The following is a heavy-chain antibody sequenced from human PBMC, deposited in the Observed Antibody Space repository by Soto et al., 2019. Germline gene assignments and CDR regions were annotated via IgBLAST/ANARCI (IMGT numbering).Heavy chain of an antibody. V-gene: IGHV1-3*01. CDR3: AAPSLAARLSYYYYGMDV. CDR2: INAGNGNT. J-gene: IGHJ6*02. CDR1: GYTFTSYA. D-gene: IGHD6-6*01. Sequence: QVQLVQSGAEVKKPGASVKVSCKASGYTFTSYAMHWVRQAPGQRLEWMGWINAGNGNTKYSQKFQGRVTITRDTSASTAYMELSSLRSEDTAVYYCAAPSLAARLSYYYYGMDVWGQGTTVTVSS.